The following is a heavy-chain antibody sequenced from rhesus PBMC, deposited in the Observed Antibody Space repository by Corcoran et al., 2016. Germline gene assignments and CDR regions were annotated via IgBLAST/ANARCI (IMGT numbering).Heavy chain of an antibody. D-gene: IGHD6-31*01. J-gene: IGHJ4*01. CDR1: GYTFTRYY. CDR2: ISPYHGKK. Sequence: QVQLVQSGAEIKQPGASVKLSCTASGYTFTRYYMHWVRQAPGQGLEWIGLISPYHGKKVDAPNVQCRVTITTDTYTSTGYMELSSLRSEDTAVYDCTRGAAAGTHLDYWGQGVLVTVSS. V-gene: IGHV1-1*01. CDR3: TRGAAAGTHLDY.